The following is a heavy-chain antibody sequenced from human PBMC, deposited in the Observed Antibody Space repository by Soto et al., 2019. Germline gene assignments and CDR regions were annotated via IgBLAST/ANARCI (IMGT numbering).Heavy chain of an antibody. J-gene: IGHJ4*02. CDR1: GGTFSSYR. V-gene: IGHV1-69*13. Sequence: SVKVSCNASGGTFSSYRINWVRQAPGQGLEWVGGIVPIYRTADYAQKFQGRVTITADESARTAYLEVRSLKSQDTAVYYCARDSGAKLSSSWGQGTLVTVSS. CDR2: IVPIYRTA. CDR3: ARDSGAKLSSS. D-gene: IGHD6-13*01.